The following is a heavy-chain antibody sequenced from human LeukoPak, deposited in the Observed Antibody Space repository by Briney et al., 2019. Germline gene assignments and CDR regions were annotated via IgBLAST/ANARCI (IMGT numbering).Heavy chain of an antibody. V-gene: IGHV3-23*01. CDR2: ISGSGGST. D-gene: IGHD1-1*01. Sequence: GGSLRLSCAASGFTFSSYAMSWVRQAPGKGLEWVSAISGSGGSTYYADSVKGRFTISRDNSKNTLYLQMNSLRAEDTAVYYCAKDPGYNWNADYFDYWGQGTLATVSS. CDR1: GFTFSSYA. CDR3: AKDPGYNWNADYFDY. J-gene: IGHJ4*02.